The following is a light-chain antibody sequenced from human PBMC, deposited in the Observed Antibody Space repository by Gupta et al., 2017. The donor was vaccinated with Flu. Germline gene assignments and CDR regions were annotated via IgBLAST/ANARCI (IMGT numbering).Light chain of an antibody. CDR3: AAWDDSLLRV. J-gene: IGLJ3*02. CDR1: SSNIGSHT. CDR2: KNN. Sequence: QSVLPQPPSASGTPGQRVPISCSGSSSNIGSHTVSWYQQLPGTAPKLLIYKNNQRPSGVPDRFSGSKSGTTASLAISGLQAEDEADYYCAAWDDSLLRVFGGGTKVTVL. V-gene: IGLV1-44*01.